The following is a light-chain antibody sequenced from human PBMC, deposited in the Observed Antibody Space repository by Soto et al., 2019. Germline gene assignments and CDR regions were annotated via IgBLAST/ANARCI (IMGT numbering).Light chain of an antibody. CDR2: AAS. CDR3: QQSYSTPFT. Sequence: DIQMTQSPSSLSASVGDSVTITCRASQSISNDLNWYQQKPGKAPKLLVYAASSLQSGVPSRFSGSGSGTEFTLTISSLQPEDFATYYCQQSYSTPFTFGPGTKVD. V-gene: IGKV1-39*01. CDR1: QSISND. J-gene: IGKJ3*01.